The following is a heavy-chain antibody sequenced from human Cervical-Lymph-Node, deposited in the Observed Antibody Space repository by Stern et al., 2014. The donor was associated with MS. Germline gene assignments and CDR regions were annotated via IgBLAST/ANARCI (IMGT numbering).Heavy chain of an antibody. J-gene: IGHJ4*02. Sequence: ESGPKLVKPTQTVTLTCTLSGFSVATAGVGVGWIRQTPGKALEWLALHYWGDDNLYSPSLKNMLTIIKDTSKNQVVLTMTNVDPVDTATYYCAHSRVKYCRGGTCYSSLFDYWGQGTLVTVSS. V-gene: IGHV2-5*02. D-gene: IGHD2-15*01. CDR2: HYWGDDN. CDR3: AHSRVKYCRGGTCYSSLFDY. CDR1: GFSVATAGVG.